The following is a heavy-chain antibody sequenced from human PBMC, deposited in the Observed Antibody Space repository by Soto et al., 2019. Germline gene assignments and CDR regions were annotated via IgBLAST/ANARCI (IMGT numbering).Heavy chain of an antibody. CDR1: GGSISSGGYY. CDR2: IYYSGST. CDR3: ARDGSYYYDSSGAIDY. J-gene: IGHJ4*02. V-gene: IGHV4-31*03. Sequence: PSETLSLTCTVSGGSISSGGYYWSWIRQHPGKGLEWIGYIYYSGSTYYNPSLKSRVTISVDTSKNQFSLKLSSVTAADTAVYYCARDGSYYYDSSGAIDYWGQGTLVTVSS. D-gene: IGHD3-22*01.